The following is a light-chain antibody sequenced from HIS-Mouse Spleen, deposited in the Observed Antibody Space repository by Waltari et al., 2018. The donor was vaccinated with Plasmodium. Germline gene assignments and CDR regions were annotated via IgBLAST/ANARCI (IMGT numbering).Light chain of an antibody. Sequence: EIVMTQSPATLSLSPGERATLSCRASQSVSSGYLSWYQQKPGQAPRLLIYGASTRATGIQARFSGSGSGTDFTLTISSLQPEDFAVYYCQQDYNLPYTFGQGTKLEIK. CDR1: QSVSSGY. CDR2: GAS. J-gene: IGKJ2*01. V-gene: IGKV3D-7*01. CDR3: QQDYNLPYT.